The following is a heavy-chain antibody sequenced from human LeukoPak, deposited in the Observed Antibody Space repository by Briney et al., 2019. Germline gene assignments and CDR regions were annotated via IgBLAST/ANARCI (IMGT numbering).Heavy chain of an antibody. CDR2: IYYSGST. J-gene: IGHJ3*02. CDR3: ARDRGYCSGGSCYSEAFDI. Sequence: SETLSLTCTVSGGSISSGGYYWSWIRQHPGKGLEWIGYIYYSGSTYYNPSLKSRVTISVDTSKNQFSLKLNSVTAADTAVYYCARDRGYCSGGSCYSEAFDIWGQGTMVTVSS. D-gene: IGHD2-15*01. CDR1: GGSISSGGYY. V-gene: IGHV4-31*03.